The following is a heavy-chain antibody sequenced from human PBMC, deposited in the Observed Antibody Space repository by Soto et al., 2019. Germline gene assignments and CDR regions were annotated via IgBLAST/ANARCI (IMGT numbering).Heavy chain of an antibody. CDR3: ARAPGTRSDDAFDI. CDR1: GFTFSSYW. J-gene: IGHJ3*02. CDR2: IKQDGSEK. D-gene: IGHD4-17*01. Sequence: SLRLSCAASGFTFSSYWMSWVRQAPGKGLEWVANIKQDGSEKYYVDSVKGRFTISRDNAKNSLYLQLNSLRAEDTAVYYCARAPGTRSDDAFDIWGQGTMVTVSS. V-gene: IGHV3-7*01.